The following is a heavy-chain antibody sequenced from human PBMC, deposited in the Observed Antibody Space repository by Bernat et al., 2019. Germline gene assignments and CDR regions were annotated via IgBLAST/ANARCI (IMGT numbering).Heavy chain of an antibody. Sequence: QVQLQQWGAGLLKPSETLSLTCAVYGGSFSGYYWSWIRQPPGKGLEWIGESNHSGSTNYNPSLKIRVTISVDTSKNQFSLKLRSVAAADTAVYYCARLSGSDPHAVDYWGQGTLVTVSS. CDR2: SNHSGST. V-gene: IGHV4-34*01. CDR3: ARLSGSDPHAVDY. CDR1: GGSFSGYY. J-gene: IGHJ4*02. D-gene: IGHD1-26*01.